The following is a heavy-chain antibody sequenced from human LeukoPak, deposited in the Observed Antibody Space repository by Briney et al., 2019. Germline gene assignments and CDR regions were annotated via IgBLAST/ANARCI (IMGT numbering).Heavy chain of an antibody. CDR3: ANPPTVTKIRFDS. V-gene: IGHV3-23*01. J-gene: IGHJ5*01. CDR1: EFTFSSYA. CDR2: INGSGGST. Sequence: GGSLRLSCAASEFTFSSYAMSWVRQAPGKVLEWVSDINGSGGSTYYADSVKGRFTISRDNSKNTLYLQMNSLRAEDTAVYYCANPPTVTKIRFDSWGQGTLVTVSS. D-gene: IGHD4-17*01.